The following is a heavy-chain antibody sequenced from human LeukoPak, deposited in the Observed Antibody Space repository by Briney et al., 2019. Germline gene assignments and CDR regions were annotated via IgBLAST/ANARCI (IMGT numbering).Heavy chain of an antibody. CDR2: ISGSAGGT. CDR1: GFTFSSYA. Sequence: PGGSLRLSCAASGFTFSSYAMSWVRQAPGKGLEWVSGISGSAGGTYYADSVKGRFTISRDNSKNTLYLQMSSLRAEDTAVYYCASRTYSSSGVYYMDVWGKGTTVTVSS. J-gene: IGHJ6*03. D-gene: IGHD6-6*01. CDR3: ASRTYSSSGVYYMDV. V-gene: IGHV3-23*01.